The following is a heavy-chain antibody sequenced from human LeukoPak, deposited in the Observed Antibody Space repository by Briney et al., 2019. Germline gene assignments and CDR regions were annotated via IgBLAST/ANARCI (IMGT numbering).Heavy chain of an antibody. CDR1: GGSFSGYY. CDR3: ALGYCSSTSCYSDYMDV. Sequence: PSETLSLTCAVSGGSFSGYYWSWIRQPPGEGLEWIGKINHSGSTNYNPSLKSRVTISVDTSKNQFSLKLSSVTAAGTAVYYCALGYCSSTSCYSDYMDVWGKGTTVTVSS. J-gene: IGHJ6*03. V-gene: IGHV4-34*01. D-gene: IGHD2-2*01. CDR2: INHSGST.